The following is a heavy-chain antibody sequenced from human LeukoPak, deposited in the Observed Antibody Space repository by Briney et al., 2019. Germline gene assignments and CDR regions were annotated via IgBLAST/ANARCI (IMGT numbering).Heavy chain of an antibody. Sequence: GGSLRLSCAASGFTFXXXWMSXXRQAPXXXXXXXXXIKQXGSEKXXXXXVXXXXXISRDNAXNXLYLXMNSLRAEDKAVYYXARDMGYYYDSSGYLFWGQGTLVTVSS. V-gene: IGHV3-7*03. CDR3: ARDMGYYYDSSGYLF. CDR2: IKQXGSEK. CDR1: GFTFXXXW. J-gene: IGHJ4*02. D-gene: IGHD3-22*01.